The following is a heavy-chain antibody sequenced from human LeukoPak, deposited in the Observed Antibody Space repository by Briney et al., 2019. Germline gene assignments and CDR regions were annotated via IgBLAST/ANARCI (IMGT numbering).Heavy chain of an antibody. V-gene: IGHV3-21*01. Sequence: GGSLRLSCAASGSTFSSYAMNWVRQAPGKGPEWVSSVSSSSTNKFYADSVKGRFTISRDDAKNSLFLQMNSLRVEDTAVYYCARENFMATSGTTFDIWGQGTMVSVSS. J-gene: IGHJ3*02. D-gene: IGHD1-1*01. CDR3: ARENFMATSGTTFDI. CDR1: GSTFSSYA. CDR2: VSSSSTNK.